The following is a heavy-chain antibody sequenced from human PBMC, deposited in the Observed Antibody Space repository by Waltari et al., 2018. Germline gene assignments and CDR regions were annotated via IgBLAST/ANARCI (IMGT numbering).Heavy chain of an antibody. CDR3: ARIKDYDSSGPSSA. Sequence: QVQLQESGPGLVKPSETLSLTCTVSGGSISSYYWSWIRQPPGKGLEWIGYIYYSGSTNYNPSLKSRVTISVDTSKNQFSLKLSSVTAADTAVYYCARIKDYDSSGPSSAWGQGTMVTVSS. CDR2: IYYSGST. CDR1: GGSISSYY. D-gene: IGHD3-22*01. J-gene: IGHJ3*01. V-gene: IGHV4-59*01.